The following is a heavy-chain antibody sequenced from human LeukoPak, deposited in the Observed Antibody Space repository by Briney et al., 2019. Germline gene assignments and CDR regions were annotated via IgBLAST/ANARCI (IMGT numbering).Heavy chain of an antibody. CDR3: AGMFGYGYNWYFDL. V-gene: IGHV3-23*01. CDR1: GFTFSSYA. CDR2: ISGSGGST. J-gene: IGHJ2*01. Sequence: QPGGSLRLSCAASGFTFSSYAMSWVRQAPGKGLEWVSDISGSGGSTYYADSVKGRFTISRDNSKNTLYLQMNSLRAEDTAVYYCAGMFGYGYNWYFDLWGRGTLVTVSS. D-gene: IGHD5-24*01.